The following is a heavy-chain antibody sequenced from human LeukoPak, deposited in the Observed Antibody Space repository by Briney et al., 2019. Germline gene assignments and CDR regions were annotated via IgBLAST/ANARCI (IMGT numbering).Heavy chain of an antibody. CDR1: GYTFTSYA. J-gene: IGHJ4*02. Sequence: ASVKVSCKASGYTFTSYAMHWVRQAPGQRLEWMGWINAGNGNTKYSRKFQGRVTFTRDTSASTAYMELSSLRSEDTAVYYCARQDSSWGFIDYWGQGTLVTVSS. D-gene: IGHD6-13*01. CDR2: INAGNGNT. CDR3: ARQDSSWGFIDY. V-gene: IGHV1-3*01.